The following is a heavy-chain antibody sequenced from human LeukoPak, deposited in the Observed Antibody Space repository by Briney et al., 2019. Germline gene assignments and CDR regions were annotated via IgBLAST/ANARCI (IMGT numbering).Heavy chain of an antibody. CDR1: GYTFTGYY. D-gene: IGHD4-17*01. CDR3: AIQTSVATGSRYFDL. Sequence: ASVKVSCKASGYTFTGYYIHWVRQAPGQGLEWMGWISPNSGATNYAQKFQGRVTMTRDTSISTGYMELSRLRSDDTAVYYCAIQTSVATGSRYFDLWGRGTLVTVSS. V-gene: IGHV1-2*02. CDR2: ISPNSGAT. J-gene: IGHJ2*01.